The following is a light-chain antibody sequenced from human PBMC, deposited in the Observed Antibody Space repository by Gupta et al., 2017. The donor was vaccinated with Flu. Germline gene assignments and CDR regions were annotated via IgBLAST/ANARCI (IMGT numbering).Light chain of an antibody. CDR3: MQALQTPWT. V-gene: IGKV2-28*01. Sequence: VTPGEPASISCRSSQSRLHSNGYNYLDWYLQKPGQSPQLLIYLGSNRASGVPDRFSGSGSGTDFTLKISRVEAEDAGVYYCMQALQTPWTFGHGTKVEIK. CDR2: LGS. J-gene: IGKJ1*01. CDR1: QSRLHSNGYNY.